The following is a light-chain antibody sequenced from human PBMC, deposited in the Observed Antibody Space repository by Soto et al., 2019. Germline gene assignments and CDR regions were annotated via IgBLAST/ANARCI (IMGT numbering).Light chain of an antibody. Sequence: EIVLTQSPGTLSLSPGERATLSCRASPGITSSYLAWFQQKPGQAPRLLIYGAYRRATGIPDGFSGSGSGADFTLTISRLEPEDFAVYYCQQYGSSLPWTFGQGTKVEIK. CDR2: GAY. CDR3: QQYGSSLPWT. CDR1: PGITSSY. V-gene: IGKV3-20*01. J-gene: IGKJ1*01.